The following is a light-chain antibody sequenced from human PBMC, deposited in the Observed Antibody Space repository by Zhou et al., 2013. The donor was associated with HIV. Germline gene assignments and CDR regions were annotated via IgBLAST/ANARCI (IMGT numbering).Light chain of an antibody. Sequence: DIQMTQSPSSVYAFVGDSVTITCRASQNIASWLAWYQQKPGKAPRLLIYSASTLESGVPSRFSGSGSGTVFTLTINSLQPEDFATYFCQQANTFPYTFGPGTKVEI. J-gene: IGKJ3*01. CDR3: QQANTFPYT. CDR1: QNIASW. CDR2: SAS. V-gene: IGKV1D-12*01.